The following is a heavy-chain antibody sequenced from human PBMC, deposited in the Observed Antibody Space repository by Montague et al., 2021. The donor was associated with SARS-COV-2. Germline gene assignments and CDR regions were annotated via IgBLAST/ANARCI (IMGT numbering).Heavy chain of an antibody. CDR2: IFYTGAT. J-gene: IGHJ3*01. CDR1: SGSVYGHY. CDR3: STLGALAGNSFDF. V-gene: IGHV4-59*02. Sequence: SETLSLTCTVSSGSVYGHYLAWIRQPPGKGLECNAYIFYTGATYYNPSLESRASISVDTSTTQVALTVKSGAATDSAFYYCSTLGALAGNSFDFWGPGTFVIVSS. D-gene: IGHD6-19*01.